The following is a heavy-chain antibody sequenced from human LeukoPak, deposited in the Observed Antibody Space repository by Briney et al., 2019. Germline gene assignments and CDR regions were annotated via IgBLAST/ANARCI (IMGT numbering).Heavy chain of an antibody. CDR3: AREDYDCSGGSCQGY. CDR1: GYTFTSYY. D-gene: IGHD2-15*01. CDR2: INPSGGST. V-gene: IGHV1-46*01. J-gene: IGHJ4*02. Sequence: ASVKVSCKASGYTFTSYYMHWVRQAPGQGLEWMGIINPSGGSTSYAQKFQGRVTMTRDMSTSTVYMELSSLRSEDTAVYYCAREDYDCSGGSCQGYWGQGTLVTVSS.